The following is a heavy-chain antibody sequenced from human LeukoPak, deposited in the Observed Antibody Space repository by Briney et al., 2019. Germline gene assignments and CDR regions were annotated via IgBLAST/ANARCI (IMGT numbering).Heavy chain of an antibody. J-gene: IGHJ4*01. CDR1: GFTFDDYA. CDR3: ANDGRSSYFGY. Sequence: GGSLRLSCAASGFTFDDYAMHWVRQAPGEGLELVSGISWNSGSIVYADSVKGRFAISRDNAKNSLYLQMNSLRAEDMAMYYCANDGRSSYFGYWGNGTPVTVSS. D-gene: IGHD6-6*01. CDR2: ISWNSGSI. V-gene: IGHV3-9*03.